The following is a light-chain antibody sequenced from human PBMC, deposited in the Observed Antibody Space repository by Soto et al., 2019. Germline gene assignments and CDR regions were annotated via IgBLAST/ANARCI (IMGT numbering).Light chain of an antibody. V-gene: IGKV1-5*03. CDR1: QTINRW. J-gene: IGKJ1*01. Sequence: DIQMTQSPSTLSASVGDTVIITCRACQTINRWLAWYQQKSGKAPKVLIYMASNLERGAPSRFSGSGSGTEFTLTISNLQPDDFATYYCHQYLSYPWTFGQGTKVEIK. CDR3: HQYLSYPWT. CDR2: MAS.